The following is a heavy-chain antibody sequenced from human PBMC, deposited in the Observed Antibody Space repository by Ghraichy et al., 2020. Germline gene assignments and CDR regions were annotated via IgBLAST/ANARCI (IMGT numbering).Heavy chain of an antibody. CDR1: GGSISSSAYY. CDR2: IHYSGST. V-gene: IGHV4-39*01. D-gene: IGHD3-9*01. Sequence: SETLSLTCTVSGGSISSSAYYWGWIRQPPGKGLEWIGSIHYSGSTYSNPSLESRVTTSVDTSKNQFSLKLTSVTAADPAVYYCARQQGYYDILSPFDPWGQGTLVTVSS. CDR3: ARQQGYYDILSPFDP. J-gene: IGHJ5*02.